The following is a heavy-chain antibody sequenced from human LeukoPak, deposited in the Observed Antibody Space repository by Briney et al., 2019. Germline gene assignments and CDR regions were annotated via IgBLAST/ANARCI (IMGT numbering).Heavy chain of an antibody. CDR1: GFTFKDYA. Sequence: GGPLKLSFAAPGFTFKDYAMNWVGQPPARGLEGVPLLRDDGSDTYHADSVKGRFTISRDNSKNTVFLRMNSLRGEDSAIYYCAKSDGHGTGYGFHIWGQGTMVTVSS. CDR3: AKSDGHGTGYGFHI. V-gene: IGHV3-30*02. CDR2: LRDDGSDT. J-gene: IGHJ3*02. D-gene: IGHD6-19*01.